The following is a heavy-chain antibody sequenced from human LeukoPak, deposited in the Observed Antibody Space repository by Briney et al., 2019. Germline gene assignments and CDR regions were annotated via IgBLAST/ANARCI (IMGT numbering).Heavy chain of an antibody. D-gene: IGHD2-21*01. J-gene: IGHJ5*02. CDR1: GFTLSSYW. CDR2: INSDGSST. V-gene: IGHV3-74*01. CDR3: ARDEACGGDCFNWFDP. Sequence: GGSLRLSCAASGFTLSSYWMHWVRQAPGKGLVWVSRINSDGSSTSYADSVKGRFTISRDNAKNTLYLQMNSMRAEDTAVYYCARDEACGGDCFNWFDPWGQGTLVTVSS.